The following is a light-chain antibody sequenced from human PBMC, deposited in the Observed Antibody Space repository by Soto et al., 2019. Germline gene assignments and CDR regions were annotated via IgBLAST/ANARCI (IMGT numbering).Light chain of an antibody. CDR2: DAS. J-gene: IGKJ4*01. Sequence: EIVLTQSPATLSLSPGERATLSCRASQSVSSYLAWYQQKPGQAPRLLIYDASNRATGIPARFSGSGSGTDFTITISSLGPEDFAVYYCQQPFTFGGGTKVEIK. V-gene: IGKV3-11*01. CDR1: QSVSSY. CDR3: QQPFT.